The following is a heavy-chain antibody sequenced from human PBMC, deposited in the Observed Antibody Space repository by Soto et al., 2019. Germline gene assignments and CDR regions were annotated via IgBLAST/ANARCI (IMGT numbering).Heavy chain of an antibody. V-gene: IGHV4-39*01. D-gene: IGHD3-22*01. CDR1: GGSISSSSYY. Sequence: SETLSLTCTVSGGSISSSSYYWGWIRQPPGKGLEWIGSIYYSGSTYYNPSLKSRVTISVDTSKNQFSLKLSSVTAADTAVYYCARQLADYYDSSGYYNWFDPWGQGTQVTVSS. J-gene: IGHJ5*02. CDR3: ARQLADYYDSSGYYNWFDP. CDR2: IYYSGST.